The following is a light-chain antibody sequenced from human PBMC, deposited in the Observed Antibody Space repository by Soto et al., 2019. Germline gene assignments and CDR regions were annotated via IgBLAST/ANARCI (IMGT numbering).Light chain of an antibody. CDR3: QQSYSTPPT. CDR1: QSISGW. V-gene: IGKV1-5*01. J-gene: IGKJ1*01. CDR2: DAF. Sequence: DIQMTQSPSTLSASVVDRVIITCRASQSISGWLAWYQQKPGKAPKLLIFDAFSLESGVPSRFSGSGSGTEFTLTISSLQPEDFATYYCQQSYSTPPTFGQGTKVDIK.